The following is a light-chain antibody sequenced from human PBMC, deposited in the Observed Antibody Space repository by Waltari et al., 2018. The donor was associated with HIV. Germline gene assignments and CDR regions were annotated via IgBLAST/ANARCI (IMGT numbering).Light chain of an antibody. CDR1: SNDVGSSKY. CDR3: SSYTSSSTYV. V-gene: IGLV2-14*03. Sequence: QSALTQPASVSGSPGQSITISCTGTSNDVGSSKYVSWHQQHPGEAPKLIIHDVSDRPSGIPNRFSGSKSGNTASLTISGLQTEDEADYYCSSYTSSSTYVFGTGTRVTVL. CDR2: DVS. J-gene: IGLJ1*01.